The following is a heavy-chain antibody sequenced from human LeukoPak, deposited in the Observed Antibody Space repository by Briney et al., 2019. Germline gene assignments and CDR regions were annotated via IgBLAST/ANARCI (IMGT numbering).Heavy chain of an antibody. CDR2: IYSSGST. CDR3: ARSDGYGLVGI. V-gene: IGHV4-39*07. J-gene: IGHJ3*02. Sequence: TSETLSLTCRVSGVSISSGSNYWGWIRQPPGKTLEWIGSIYSSGSTYYNSSLESRVIILIDTAKNHFSLNLSSVTAADTAVYYCARSDGYGLVGIWGQGTMVTVSS. D-gene: IGHD3-10*01. CDR1: GVSISSGSNY.